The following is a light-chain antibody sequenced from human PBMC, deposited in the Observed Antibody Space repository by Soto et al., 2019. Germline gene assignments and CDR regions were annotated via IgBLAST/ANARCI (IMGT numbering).Light chain of an antibody. V-gene: IGKV3-20*01. CDR2: GAS. CDR1: QSVSSSY. Sequence: EIVLTQSPGTLSLSPGERATLSCRASQSVSSSYLAWYQQKPGQAPRLLIYGASSRATSIPDRFSGSWSGTDFSITTSRLEPEDFAVYYCQYYGSSRTFGQGTKVEIK. CDR3: QYYGSSRT. J-gene: IGKJ1*01.